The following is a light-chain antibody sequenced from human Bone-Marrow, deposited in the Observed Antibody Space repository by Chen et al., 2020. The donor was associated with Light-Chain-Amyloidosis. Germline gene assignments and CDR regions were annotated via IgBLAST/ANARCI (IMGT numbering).Light chain of an antibody. Sequence: QSALTQPASVSGSPGQSITISCTGTSSDVGGDNHVSWYQQHPDKAPKLMIYEVTNRPSWVPDRFSGSKYDNTASLTISVLQTEYEADYCCSSYTITNTLVFGSGTRVTVL. J-gene: IGLJ1*01. CDR2: EVT. CDR3: SSYTITNTLV. V-gene: IGLV2-14*01. CDR1: SSDVGGDNH.